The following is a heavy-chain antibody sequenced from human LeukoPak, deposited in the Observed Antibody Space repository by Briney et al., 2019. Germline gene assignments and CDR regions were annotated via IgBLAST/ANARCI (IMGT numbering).Heavy chain of an antibody. V-gene: IGHV1-18*01. D-gene: IGHD3-10*01. CDR2: ISTYNGNT. CDR1: GYTFNIYG. Sequence: ASVKVSCKASGYTFNIYGIIWVRQAPGQGLEWVGWISTYNGNTNYAPNIQDRVTMTTDTSTSTAYMELRSLRSDDTAVYYCARKFLGSRGYYFDYWGQGTLVTVSS. CDR3: ARKFLGSRGYYFDY. J-gene: IGHJ4*02.